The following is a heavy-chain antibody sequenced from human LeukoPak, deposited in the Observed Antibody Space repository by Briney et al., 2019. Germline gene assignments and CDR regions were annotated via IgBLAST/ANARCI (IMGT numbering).Heavy chain of an antibody. CDR1: GFTFSSYA. CDR3: AKVPQYYYDSSGYYYDS. J-gene: IGHJ5*02. D-gene: IGHD3-22*01. CDR2: ISGSGGST. Sequence: PGGSLRLSCAASGFTFSSYAMSWVRQAPGKGLEWVSAISGSGGSTYYADSVKGRFTISGDNSKNTLYLQMNSLRAEDTAVYYCAKVPQYYYDSSGYYYDSWGQGTLVTVSS. V-gene: IGHV3-23*01.